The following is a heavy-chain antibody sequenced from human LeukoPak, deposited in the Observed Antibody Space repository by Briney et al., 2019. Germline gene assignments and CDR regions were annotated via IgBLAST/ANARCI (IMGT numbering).Heavy chain of an antibody. D-gene: IGHD3-3*01. CDR2: IYYSGST. CDR3: ARAYYDFWSGYFHDAFDI. V-gene: IGHV4-39*07. CDR1: GGSISSSSYY. Sequence: SETLSLTCTVSGGSISSSSYYWGWIRQPPGKGLEWVGTIYYSGSTYYKPSLKSRVTISVDTSKNQFSLKLSSVTAADTAVYYCARAYYDFWSGYFHDAFDIGGQGTMVTVSS. J-gene: IGHJ3*02.